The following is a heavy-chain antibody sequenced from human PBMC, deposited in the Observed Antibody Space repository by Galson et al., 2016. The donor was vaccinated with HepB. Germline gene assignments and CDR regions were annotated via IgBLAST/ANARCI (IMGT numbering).Heavy chain of an antibody. D-gene: IGHD5-24*01. CDR2: ISGSGGRR. V-gene: IGHV3-23*01. CDR1: GFTFSSFA. CDR3: AKDLDLEMATCFDF. J-gene: IGHJ4*02. Sequence: SLRLSCAASGFTFSSFAMGWVRQAPGKALEWVSVISGSGGRRYYADSVKGRFTISRDNSKNTLYLQMKSLRAEDTAVYYCAKDLDLEMATCFDFWGQGALVTVSS.